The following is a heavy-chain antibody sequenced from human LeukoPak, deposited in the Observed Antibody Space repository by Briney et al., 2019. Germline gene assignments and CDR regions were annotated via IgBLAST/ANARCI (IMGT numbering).Heavy chain of an antibody. D-gene: IGHD2-2*01. V-gene: IGHV1-69*13. J-gene: IGHJ6*02. CDR2: IIPIFGTA. CDR1: GGTFSSYA. CDR3: AREIVVVPAAEWVVKPYGMDV. Sequence: GASVKVSCKASGGTFSSYAISWVRQAPGQGLEWMGGIIPIFGTANYAQKFQGRVTITADESTSTAYMELSSLRSEDTAVYYCAREIVVVPAAEWVVKPYGMDVWGQGTTVTVSS.